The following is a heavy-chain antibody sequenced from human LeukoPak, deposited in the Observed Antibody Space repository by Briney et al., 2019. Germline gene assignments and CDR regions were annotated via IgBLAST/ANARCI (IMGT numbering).Heavy chain of an antibody. V-gene: IGHV4-30-4*01. CDR2: IHYSGST. CDR1: GGPFSSSDYY. J-gene: IGHJ4*02. Sequence: SQTLSLTCTVSGGPFSSSDYYCSWIRHPPGKGLEWIGYIHYSGSTFYNPSLKSRVTISVDTSKNLFSLKLNSVTTADTAVYYCAKGELLYDYWSQGTLVTVSS. CDR3: AKGELLYDY. D-gene: IGHD2-21*02.